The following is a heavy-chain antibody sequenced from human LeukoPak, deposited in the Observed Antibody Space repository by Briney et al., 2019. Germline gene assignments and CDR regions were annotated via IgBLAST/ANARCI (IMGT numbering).Heavy chain of an antibody. CDR1: GFTFSDYY. D-gene: IGHD6-13*01. CDR3: ARGCDSSSWYCAFDI. CDR2: ISSSGSTI. J-gene: IGHJ3*02. V-gene: IGHV3-11*01. Sequence: PGGSLRLSCAASGFTFSDYYMSWIRQAPGKGLEWVSYISSSGSTIDYADSVKGRFTISGDNAKNSLYLQMNSLRAEDTAVYYCARGCDSSSWYCAFDIWGQGTMVTVSS.